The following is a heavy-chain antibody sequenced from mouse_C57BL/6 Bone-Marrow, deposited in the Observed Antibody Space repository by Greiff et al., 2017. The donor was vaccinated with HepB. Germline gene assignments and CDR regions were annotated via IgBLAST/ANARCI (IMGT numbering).Heavy chain of an antibody. CDR2: IGPGSGST. CDR3: TYDYDPWFAY. D-gene: IGHD2-4*01. CDR1: GYTFTDYY. J-gene: IGHJ3*01. Sequence: QVQLQQSGAELVKPGASVKISCTASGYTFTDYYINWVKQRPGQGLEWIGKIGPGSGSTYYNEKFKGKATLTADKSSSTAYMQLSSLTSEDSAVYFCTYDYDPWFAYWGQGTGVTVSA. V-gene: IGHV1-77*01.